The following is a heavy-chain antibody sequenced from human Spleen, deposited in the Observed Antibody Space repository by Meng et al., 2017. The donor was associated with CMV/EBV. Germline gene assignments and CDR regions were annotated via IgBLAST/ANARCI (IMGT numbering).Heavy chain of an antibody. J-gene: IGHJ4*02. D-gene: IGHD2-8*01. CDR2: INPSGGST. Sequence: ASVKVSCKASGYTFTNYYMDWVRQAPGQGLEWMGIINPSGGSTSYAQKFQGRVTMTRDTSTSTVYMELSSLRSEDTAVYYCAKGIYSINGMFEDDYWGQGTLVTVSS. CDR1: GYTFTNYY. V-gene: IGHV1-46*01. CDR3: AKGIYSINGMFEDDY.